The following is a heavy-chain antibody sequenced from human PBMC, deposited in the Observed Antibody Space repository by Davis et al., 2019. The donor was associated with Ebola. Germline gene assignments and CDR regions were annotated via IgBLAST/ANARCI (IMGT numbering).Heavy chain of an antibody. J-gene: IGHJ6*02. Sequence: ASVKVSCKASGYTFTSYGISWVRQAPGQGLEWMGWISAYNGNTNYAQKLQGRVTITTDTSASTAYLDLSSLRSDDTAVFYCARGPTVTTDYGMDVWGQGTTVTVSS. CDR3: ARGPTVTTDYGMDV. D-gene: IGHD4-17*01. V-gene: IGHV1-18*04. CDR2: ISAYNGNT. CDR1: GYTFTSYG.